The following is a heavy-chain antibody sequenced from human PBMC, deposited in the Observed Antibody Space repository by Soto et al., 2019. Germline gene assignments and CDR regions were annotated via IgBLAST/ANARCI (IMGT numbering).Heavy chain of an antibody. D-gene: IGHD2-2*02. CDR2: INAGSGNT. V-gene: IGHV1-3*01. CDR1: GYTFTSYA. Sequence: GASVKVSCKASGYTFTSYAMHWVRQAPGQRLEWMGWINAGSGNTKYAQKFQERVTITRDMSTSTAYMELSSLRSEDTAVYYCAADPTPIVVVPAAITDVWGQGTTVTVSS. J-gene: IGHJ6*02. CDR3: AADPTPIVVVPAAITDV.